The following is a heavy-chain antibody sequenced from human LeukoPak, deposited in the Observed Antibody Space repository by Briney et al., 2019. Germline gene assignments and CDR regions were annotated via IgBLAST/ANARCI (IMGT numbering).Heavy chain of an antibody. CDR1: GFMFSTYA. V-gene: IGHV3-23*01. CDR2: ISGSGERT. D-gene: IGHD1-26*01. Sequence: PGGSLGLSCVTSGFMFSTYAMSWVRQAPGKGLEWVSIISGSGERTYYADSVKGRFTVSRDNSKNTLYLQMKSLRAEDTAVYYCVSQSCSGSDNYYFHYWGQGTLVAVSS. J-gene: IGHJ4*02. CDR3: VSQSCSGSDNYYFHY.